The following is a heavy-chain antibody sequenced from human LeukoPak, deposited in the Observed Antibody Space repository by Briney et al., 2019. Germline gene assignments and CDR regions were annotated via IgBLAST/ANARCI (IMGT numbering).Heavy chain of an antibody. CDR3: ARGGGIYGLWDY. CDR2: IYSDGSSY. V-gene: IGHV3-74*03. D-gene: IGHD1-26*01. J-gene: IGHJ4*02. CDR1: GFTFSSYW. Sequence: GGSLRLFCAASGFTFSSYWMHWVRQAPGGGLVWVSRIYSDGSSYTADSVKGRFTISRDNAKDTLYLQMNSLRVEDTAVYYCARGGGIYGLWDYWGQGTLVTVSS.